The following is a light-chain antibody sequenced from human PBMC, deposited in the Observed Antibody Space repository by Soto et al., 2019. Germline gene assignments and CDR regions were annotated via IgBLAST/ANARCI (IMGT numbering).Light chain of an antibody. Sequence: AIQMTQSPSSLSASVGDRVTITCRANKDIRNDLGWYQQKPGKAPQLLIYSASNLQSGVPSRFSGSGSGTDFALTISSLQPEDIATYYCLQDYNFPYTFGQGTRLEIK. CDR2: SAS. J-gene: IGKJ5*01. CDR3: LQDYNFPYT. V-gene: IGKV1-6*01. CDR1: KDIRND.